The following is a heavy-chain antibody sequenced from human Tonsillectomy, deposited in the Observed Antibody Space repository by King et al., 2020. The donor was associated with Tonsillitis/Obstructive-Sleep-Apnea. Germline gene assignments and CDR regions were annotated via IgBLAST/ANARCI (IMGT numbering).Heavy chain of an antibody. CDR2: IYYSGST. V-gene: IGHV4-59*01. CDR1: GGSISSYY. Sequence: QLQESGPGLVKPSETLSLTCTVSGGSISSYYWSWIRQPPGKGLEWIGYIYYSGSTNYNPAPKSRVTISVDTSKNQFSLKLSSVTAADTAVYYCARDPGIAAAGRYYFDYWGQGTLVTVSS. CDR3: ARDPGIAAAGRYYFDY. D-gene: IGHD6-13*01. J-gene: IGHJ4*02.